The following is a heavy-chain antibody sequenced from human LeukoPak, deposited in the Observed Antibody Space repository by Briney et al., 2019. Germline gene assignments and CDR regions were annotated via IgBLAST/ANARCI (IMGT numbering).Heavy chain of an antibody. Sequence: GKSLRLSCAASGFAFSSHAMHWVRQVLGKGLEWVAIIWGDGSNENYADPGKGRFTVSRDNSKNTVDLQMNSLRAEDTAVYYCARAAAYGPGSYIIDSWGQGALVTVSS. CDR1: GFAFSSHA. CDR2: IWGDGSNE. J-gene: IGHJ4*02. CDR3: ARAAAYGPGSYIIDS. D-gene: IGHD3-10*01. V-gene: IGHV3-33*01.